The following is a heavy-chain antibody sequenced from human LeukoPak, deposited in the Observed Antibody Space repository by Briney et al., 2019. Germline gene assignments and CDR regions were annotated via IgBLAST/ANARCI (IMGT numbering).Heavy chain of an antibody. J-gene: IGHJ4*02. V-gene: IGHV4-4*07. CDR3: ARERLQYRN. CDR2: IFTGGST. CDR1: GGSISSSY. D-gene: IGHD4-11*01. Sequence: SETPSLTCTVSGGSISSSYWNWIRQPAGKGLEWIGRIFTGGSTNYNPSLKSRVTISVDTSKNQFSLRLSSVTAADTAVYYCARERLQYRNWGQGTLVTVSS.